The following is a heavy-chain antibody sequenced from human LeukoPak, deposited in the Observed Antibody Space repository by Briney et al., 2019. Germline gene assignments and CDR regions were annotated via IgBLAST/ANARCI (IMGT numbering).Heavy chain of an antibody. CDR3: AKDQRTGYYYDSSGSFDY. J-gene: IGHJ4*02. V-gene: IGHV3-23*01. CDR1: GFSFSTYA. CDR2: MLDSGGTI. Sequence: GGSLRLSCAASGFSFSTYAMSWVRQAPGKGLEWMSTMLDSGGTIHYADSVKGRFTISRDNSKNTLYLQMNSLRAEDTAVYYCAKDQRTGYYYDSSGSFDYWGQGTLVTVSS. D-gene: IGHD3-22*01.